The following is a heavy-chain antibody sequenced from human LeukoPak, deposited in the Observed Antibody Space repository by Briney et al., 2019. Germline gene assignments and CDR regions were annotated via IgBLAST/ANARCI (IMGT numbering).Heavy chain of an antibody. Sequence: SETLSLTCTASGVSISTSSYYWGWLRQPPGKELEWIVSIYSSGSTYYNPSPKSRVTISVDTSKNQFSLKLSSVTAADRAVYYCARQVGYSGSYFSDYWGQGTLVTVSS. CDR2: IYSSGST. D-gene: IGHD1-26*01. J-gene: IGHJ4*02. V-gene: IGHV4-39*01. CDR3: ARQVGYSGSYFSDY. CDR1: GVSISTSSYY.